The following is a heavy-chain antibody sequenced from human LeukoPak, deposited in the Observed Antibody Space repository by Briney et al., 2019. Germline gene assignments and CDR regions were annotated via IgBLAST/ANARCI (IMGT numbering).Heavy chain of an antibody. J-gene: IGHJ4*02. CDR2: ISYDGSNK. Sequence: PGRSLRLSCAASGFTFSSYGMHWVRQAPGKGLEWVAVISYDGSNKYYADSVKGRFTISRDNSKNTLYLQMNSLRAEDTAVYYCAKPSAGVGARALGLDYWGRGTLVTVSS. V-gene: IGHV3-30*18. CDR3: AKPSAGVGARALGLDY. D-gene: IGHD1-26*01. CDR1: GFTFSSYG.